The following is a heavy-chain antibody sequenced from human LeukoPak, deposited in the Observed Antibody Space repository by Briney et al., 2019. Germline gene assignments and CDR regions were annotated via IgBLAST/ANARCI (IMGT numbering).Heavy chain of an antibody. CDR1: GGSINSYY. CDR3: ARDDYGSAYNWFDP. V-gene: IGHV4-59*12. J-gene: IGHJ5*02. Sequence: SETLSLTCTVSGGSINSYYWSWIRQPPGKGLQWIGCIHYSGSTNYNPSLKSRVTISVDTSKNQFSLKLSSVTAADTAVYYCARDDYGSAYNWFDPWGQGTLVTVSS. CDR2: IHYSGST. D-gene: IGHD3-10*01.